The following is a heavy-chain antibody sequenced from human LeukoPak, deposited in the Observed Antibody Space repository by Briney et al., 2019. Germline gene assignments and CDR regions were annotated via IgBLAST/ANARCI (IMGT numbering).Heavy chain of an antibody. V-gene: IGHV4-39*01. J-gene: IGHJ4*02. CDR3: TNLAMMRY. CDR1: GGSVGIGTYY. D-gene: IGHD3-16*01. Sequence: PSETLSLTCTVSGGSVGIGTYYWGWIRQPPGKGLEWVGRIYYSGRTYYNPSLKSRVTICVDTSKKQFSPKLTPVTASDTAVYYCTNLAMMRYWGQGTLVTVSS. CDR2: IYYSGRT.